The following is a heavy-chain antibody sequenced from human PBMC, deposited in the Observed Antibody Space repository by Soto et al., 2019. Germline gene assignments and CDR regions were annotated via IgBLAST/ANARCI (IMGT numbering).Heavy chain of an antibody. V-gene: IGHV3-15*01. D-gene: IGHD1-26*01. CDR3: TTDLRWELVPVDY. J-gene: IGHJ4*02. CDR2: IREGGAT. CDR1: GFSFTNTW. Sequence: EAQLVESGGGLVKPGESLRLSCVGSGFSFTNTWMTWVRQPPGKGLEWIGRIREGGATDYAAFVKGRFTISRDASKRMMYLQMNSLETEDTAVYYCTTDLRWELVPVDYWGQGTLVTVSS.